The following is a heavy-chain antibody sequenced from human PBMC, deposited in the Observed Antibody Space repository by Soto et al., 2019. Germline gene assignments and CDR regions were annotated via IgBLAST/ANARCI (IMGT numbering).Heavy chain of an antibody. Sequence: ASVKVSCKASGYTFTSYGISWVRQAPGQGLEWMGWISAYNGSTNYAQKLQGRVTMTTDTSTSTAYMELRSLRSDDTAVYYCARDENYGDPSDYWGQGTLVTVSS. J-gene: IGHJ4*02. CDR1: GYTFTSYG. CDR3: ARDENYGDPSDY. CDR2: ISAYNGST. D-gene: IGHD4-17*01. V-gene: IGHV1-18*01.